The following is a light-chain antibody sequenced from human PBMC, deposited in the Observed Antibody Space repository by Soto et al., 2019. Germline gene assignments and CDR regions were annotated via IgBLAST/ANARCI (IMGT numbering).Light chain of an antibody. Sequence: DIQMTQSPSTLSASVGDRVTITCRASQSSSWLAWYQQKPGKAPKLLIYKASSLESGVPSRFSGSGSGTEFTLTISSLQPDDFATYYCQQYNSFCTFGQGTKVEIK. CDR3: QQYNSFCT. V-gene: IGKV1-5*03. CDR1: QSSSW. J-gene: IGKJ1*01. CDR2: KAS.